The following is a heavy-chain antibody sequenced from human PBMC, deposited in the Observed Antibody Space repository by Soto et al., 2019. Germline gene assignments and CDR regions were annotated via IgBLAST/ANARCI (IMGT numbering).Heavy chain of an antibody. CDR2: INVDDST. J-gene: IGHJ4*02. V-gene: IGHV3-23*01. CDR1: GFIFTSYA. CDR3: AKNYYLDY. Sequence: EVQLLESGGDLVQPGGSLRLTCAASGFIFTSYAMSWVRQVPGKGLEWVSSINVDDSTYYTESVRGRFTVSRDNSNNTLYLQMNSLRAEDTAIYYCAKNYYLDYWGRGTLVTVSS.